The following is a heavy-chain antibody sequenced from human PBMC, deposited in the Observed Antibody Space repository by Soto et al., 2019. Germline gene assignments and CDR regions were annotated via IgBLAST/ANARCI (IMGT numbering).Heavy chain of an antibody. CDR2: IVDGSGNT. V-gene: IGHV1-58*01. CDR3: GASYWSGGSCYRLY. D-gene: IGHD2-15*01. Sequence: SVKVSCNASGFTFTRSAVPWGRQARVERIAWIGWIVDGSGNTNYAQTLQERNTITTEISTSTAYIELSSLRSEDTGVYYCGASYWSGGSCYRLYWGQGTLVTVSS. CDR1: GFTFTRSA. J-gene: IGHJ4*02.